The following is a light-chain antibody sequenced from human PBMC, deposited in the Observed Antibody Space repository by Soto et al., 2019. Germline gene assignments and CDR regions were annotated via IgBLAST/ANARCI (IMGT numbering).Light chain of an antibody. J-gene: IGKJ2*01. CDR3: QQYGSSPLYS. Sequence: EIVLTQSPGTLSLSPGERGTLSCRASQSVSSSYLAWYQQKPGQAPRLLIYGASSRATGIPDRFSGSGSGTDFALTISRLEPEDFAVYYCQQYGSSPLYSFGQGNKLEIK. CDR1: QSVSSSY. CDR2: GAS. V-gene: IGKV3-20*01.